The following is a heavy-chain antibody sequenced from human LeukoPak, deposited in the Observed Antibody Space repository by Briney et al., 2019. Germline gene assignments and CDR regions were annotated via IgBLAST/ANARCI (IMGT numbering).Heavy chain of an antibody. CDR2: IRYDGSNK. CDR1: GFTFSSYG. CDR3: ARDYSWSFDY. Sequence: GGSLRLSCAASGFTFSSYGMHWVRQAPGKGLEWVAFIRYDGSNKYYADSVKGRFTISRDNSKNTLYLQMNSLRAEDTAVFYCARDYSWSFDYWGQGTLVPVSA. V-gene: IGHV3-30*02. D-gene: IGHD3-10*01. J-gene: IGHJ4*02.